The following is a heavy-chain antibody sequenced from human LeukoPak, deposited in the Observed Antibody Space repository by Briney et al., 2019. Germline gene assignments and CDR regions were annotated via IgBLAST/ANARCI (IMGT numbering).Heavy chain of an antibody. Sequence: ASVKVSCKASGYTFTSYYMHWVRQAPGQGLEWMGWINPNSGGTNYAQKFQGWVTMTRDTSISTAYMELSRPRSDDTAVYYCARAGTVEMTPLDYWGQGTLVTVSS. V-gene: IGHV1-2*04. CDR3: ARAGTVEMTPLDY. D-gene: IGHD5-24*01. CDR2: INPNSGGT. CDR1: GYTFTSYY. J-gene: IGHJ4*02.